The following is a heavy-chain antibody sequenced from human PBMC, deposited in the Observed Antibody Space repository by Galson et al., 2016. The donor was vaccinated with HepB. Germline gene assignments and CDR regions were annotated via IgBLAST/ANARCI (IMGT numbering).Heavy chain of an antibody. CDR2: IKRKTDGGTT. Sequence: SLRLSCAASGFTFSDAWMNWVRQAPGKGLEWVGRIKRKTDGGTTDYAAPVEGRFTISRDDSKNTLYLQMNNLRNEDTALYYCTTYYGNILTAYRWFDPWGQGTLVTVSS. J-gene: IGHJ5*02. V-gene: IGHV3-15*01. CDR3: TTYYGNILTAYRWFDP. CDR1: GFTFSDAW. D-gene: IGHD3-9*01.